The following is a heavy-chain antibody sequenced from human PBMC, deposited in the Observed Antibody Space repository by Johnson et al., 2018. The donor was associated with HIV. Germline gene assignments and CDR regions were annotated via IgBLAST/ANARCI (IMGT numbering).Heavy chain of an antibody. D-gene: IGHD3/OR15-3a*01. CDR3: TTAELGWTGLGAFDI. V-gene: IGHV3-15*01. CDR1: GFTFSNAW. CDR2: IKRKTDGGTT. Sequence: VQLVESGGGLVKPGGSLRLSCAASGFTFSNAWMSWVRQAPGKGLEWVGRIKRKTDGGTTDYAAPVKGRFTISRDDSKNTLYLQMNSLKTEDTAVYYCTTAELGWTGLGAFDIWGQGTMVTVSS. J-gene: IGHJ3*02.